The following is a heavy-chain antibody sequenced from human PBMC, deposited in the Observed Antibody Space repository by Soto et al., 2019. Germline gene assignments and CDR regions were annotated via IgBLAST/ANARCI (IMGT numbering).Heavy chain of an antibody. D-gene: IGHD3-22*01. J-gene: IGHJ3*02. V-gene: IGHV3-48*01. CDR3: VRDQLYYYDIFGRPLNGFDI. Sequence: GGSLRLSCAASGFTFSSYSMNWVRQAPGKGLEWVSYISSSSSTIDYADSVKGRFTISRDNAENSLYLQMNSLGAEDTALYYCVRDQLYYYDIFGRPLNGFDIWGQGTMVTVSS. CDR1: GFTFSSYS. CDR2: ISSSSSTI.